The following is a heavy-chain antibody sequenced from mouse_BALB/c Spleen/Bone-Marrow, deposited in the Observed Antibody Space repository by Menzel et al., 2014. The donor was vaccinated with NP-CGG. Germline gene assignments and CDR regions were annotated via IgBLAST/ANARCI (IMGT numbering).Heavy chain of an antibody. D-gene: IGHD2-14*01. CDR2: INPSTGYT. CDR1: GYTFTSYW. J-gene: IGHJ3*01. Sequence: VQLQQSGAELAKPGASVKMSCKASGYTFTSYWMHWVKQRPGQGLEWVGYINPSTGYTEYNQKFKDKATLTADKSSSTAYMQLGSLTSEDSAVYYCARYYRYDGFAYWGQGTLVTVSA. CDR3: ARYYRYDGFAY. V-gene: IGHV1-7*01.